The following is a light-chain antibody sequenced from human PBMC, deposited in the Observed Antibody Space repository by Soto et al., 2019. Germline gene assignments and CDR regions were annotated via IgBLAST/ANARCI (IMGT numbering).Light chain of an antibody. CDR3: GTWDSSLSAVV. Sequence: QSVLTQPPSVSAAPGQTVTISCSGSSSNIGNNYASWYQQLPGTAPKLLIYDNHKRPSGIPDRFSGSKSGTSATLGITGLQTGDEADYYCGTWDSSLSAVVFGGGTKVTVL. CDR2: DNH. J-gene: IGLJ2*01. CDR1: SSNIGNNY. V-gene: IGLV1-51*01.